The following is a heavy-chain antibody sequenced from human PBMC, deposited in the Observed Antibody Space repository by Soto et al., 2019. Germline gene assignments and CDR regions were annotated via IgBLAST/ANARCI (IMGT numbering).Heavy chain of an antibody. CDR1: EFTFSGYE. J-gene: IGHJ4*02. CDR2: ISSSGSTI. CDR3: ARDLGLLKSLFDY. D-gene: IGHD3-16*01. Sequence: GGSLRLSCADSEFTFSGYEMNWVRQAPGKGLEWVSYISSSGSTIYYADSVQGRFTISRDNSKRSVFLDLNSLRVEDTAVYYCARDLGLLKSLFDYWGQGTLVTVSS. V-gene: IGHV3-48*03.